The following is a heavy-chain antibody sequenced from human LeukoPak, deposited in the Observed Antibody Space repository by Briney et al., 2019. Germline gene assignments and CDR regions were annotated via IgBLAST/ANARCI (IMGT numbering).Heavy chain of an antibody. CDR1: GFTFRNYA. D-gene: IGHD5-24*01. J-gene: IGHJ4*02. CDR3: AKRLRDGYNSPIDF. Sequence: GGSLRLSCAASGFTFRNYAMNWVRQAPGKGLEWVSGISDSGGVIDYADSVKGRFTISRDTSKNTLHLQMDSLRAEDTAVYYCAKRLRDGYNSPIDFWGQGTLVTVSS. V-gene: IGHV3-23*01. CDR2: ISDSGGVI.